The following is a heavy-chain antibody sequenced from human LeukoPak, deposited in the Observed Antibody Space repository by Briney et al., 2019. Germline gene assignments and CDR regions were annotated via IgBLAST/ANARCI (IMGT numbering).Heavy chain of an antibody. CDR3: ARGRPHGNDY. D-gene: IGHD4-23*01. J-gene: IGHJ4*02. Sequence: GGSLRLSCAASGFTFSSYWMNWVRQAPGKGLVWVSRIASDGSSTTYADSVKGRFSISRGNAKNTLYLQMNSLRVEDTAVYYCARGRPHGNDYWGQGTLVTVSS. CDR1: GFTFSSYW. CDR2: IASDGSST. V-gene: IGHV3-74*01.